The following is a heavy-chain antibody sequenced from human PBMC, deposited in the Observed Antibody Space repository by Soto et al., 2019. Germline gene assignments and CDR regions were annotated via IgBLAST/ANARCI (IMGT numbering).Heavy chain of an antibody. CDR3: ARNPTIFGVATPDY. CDR1: GGTFSSYA. J-gene: IGHJ4*02. Sequence: GASVKVSCKASGGTFSSYAISWVRQAPGQGLEWMGGIVPIFGSPNYAQKFQDRVTITADESTSTAHMELSRLRSEDTAVYYCARNPTIFGVATPDYWGQGALVTVSS. V-gene: IGHV1-69*13. CDR2: IVPIFGSP. D-gene: IGHD3-3*01.